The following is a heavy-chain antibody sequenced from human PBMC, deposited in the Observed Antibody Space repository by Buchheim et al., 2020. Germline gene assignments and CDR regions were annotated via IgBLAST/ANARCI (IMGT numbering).Heavy chain of an antibody. CDR3: ARGCGGSCSYAFDI. V-gene: IGHV1-46*01. Sequence: QVQLVQSGAEVKKPGASVKVSCKAFGYTFTNYYLHWVRQAPGQGLEWMGIINPNGGSTSYAQKFQGRVPMTRATSTTTVYMELNSLRSEDTAVYYCARGCGGSCSYAFDIWGQGT. J-gene: IGHJ3*02. CDR1: GYTFTNYY. D-gene: IGHD2-15*01. CDR2: INPNGGST.